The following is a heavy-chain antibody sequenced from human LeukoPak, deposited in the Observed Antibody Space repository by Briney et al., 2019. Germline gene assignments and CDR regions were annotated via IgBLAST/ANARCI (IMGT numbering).Heavy chain of an antibody. D-gene: IGHD6-19*01. CDR2: ISAYNGNT. CDR3: ARGREVAGTVGY. V-gene: IGHV1-18*01. J-gene: IGHJ4*01. CDR1: GYTFTSYG. Sequence: ASVKVSCKASGYTFTSYGISWVRQAPGQGLEWMGWISAYNGNTNYAQKLQGRVTMTTDTSTSTAYMELSRLTSDDTAVYYCARGREVAGTVGYWGHGTLVTVSS.